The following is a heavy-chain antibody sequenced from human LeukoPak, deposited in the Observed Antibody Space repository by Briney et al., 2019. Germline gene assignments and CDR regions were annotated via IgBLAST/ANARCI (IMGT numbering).Heavy chain of an antibody. CDR3: ARSKDSSGWLPPKY. Sequence: PGGSLRLSCAASGFTFDDYAMHWVRQAPGKGLEWVSGISWNSGSIGYADSVKGRFTISRDNAKNSLYLQMNSLRSEDTAVYYCARSKDSSGWLPPKYWGQGTLVTVSS. CDR1: GFTFDDYA. CDR2: ISWNSGSI. D-gene: IGHD6-19*01. J-gene: IGHJ4*02. V-gene: IGHV3-9*01.